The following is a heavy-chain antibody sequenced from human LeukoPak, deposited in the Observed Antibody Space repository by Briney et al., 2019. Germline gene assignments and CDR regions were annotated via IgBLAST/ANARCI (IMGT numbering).Heavy chain of an antibody. J-gene: IGHJ3*02. Sequence: GGSLRLSCAATGFTFSSYSMNWVRQAPGKGLEWVSSITGTADKTYDADSVKGRFTISRDNSKNTLSLQMSSLRVEDTAIYYCARRGGSRGWGAFDIWGQGTIVTVSS. CDR2: ITGTADKT. V-gene: IGHV3-23*01. CDR3: ARRGGSRGWGAFDI. CDR1: GFTFSSYS. D-gene: IGHD6-19*01.